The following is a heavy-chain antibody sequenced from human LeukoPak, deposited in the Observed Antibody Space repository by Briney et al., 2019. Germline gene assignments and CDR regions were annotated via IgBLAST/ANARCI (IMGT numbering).Heavy chain of an antibody. CDR3: ARGGGRLTADAFDI. D-gene: IGHD2-15*01. CDR1: GGSISSYY. J-gene: IGHJ3*02. CDR2: IYYSGST. Sequence: SETLSLTCTVSGGSISSYYWSWIRQPPGKGLEWIGYIYYSGSTNYNPFLKSRVTISVDTSKNQFSLKLSSVTAADTAVYYCARGGGRLTADAFDIWGQGTMVTVSS. V-gene: IGHV4-59*01.